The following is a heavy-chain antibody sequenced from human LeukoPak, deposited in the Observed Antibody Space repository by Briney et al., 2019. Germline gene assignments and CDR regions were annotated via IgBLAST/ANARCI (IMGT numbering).Heavy chain of an antibody. CDR1: GYTFTNYG. CDR2: ISANNGNR. J-gene: IGHJ4*02. D-gene: IGHD2-15*01. Sequence: SVKVSCKASGYTFTNYGISWVRQAPGQGLEWMGWISANNGNRNYALKLQDRVSMTTDTSTSTAYMELRSLRSDDTAVYYCAKDRHDIVVVVAATCDYWGQGTLVTVSS. CDR3: AKDRHDIVVVVAATCDY. V-gene: IGHV1-18*01.